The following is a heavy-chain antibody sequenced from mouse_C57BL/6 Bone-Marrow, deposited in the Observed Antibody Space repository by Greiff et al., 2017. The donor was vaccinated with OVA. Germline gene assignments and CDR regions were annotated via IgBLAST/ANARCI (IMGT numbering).Heavy chain of an antibody. D-gene: IGHD3-2*02. CDR3: ARFRLGSCAY. V-gene: IGHV1-81*01. Sequence: QVQLQQSGAELARPGASVKLSCKASGYTFTSYGISWVKQRTGQGLEWIGEIYPRSGNTYYNEKFKGTATLTADKSSSTAYMELRSLTSEDSAVYFCARFRLGSCAYWGQGTLVTVSA. CDR2: IYPRSGNT. J-gene: IGHJ3*01. CDR1: GYTFTSYG.